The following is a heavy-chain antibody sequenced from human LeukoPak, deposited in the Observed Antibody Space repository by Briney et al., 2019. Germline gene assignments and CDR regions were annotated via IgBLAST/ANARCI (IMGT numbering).Heavy chain of an antibody. V-gene: IGHV4-59*08. CDR1: GDSISTYY. D-gene: IGHD5-18*01. CDR3: ARQAQYTFGYYYFDY. Sequence: SETVSLTCTVSGDSISTYYWSWIRQPPGKGLECIGYIHYSGSTNYNPSLKSRVTISVDTSKNQFSLNLISVTAADTAVYYCARQAQYTFGYYYFDYWGLGTLVTVSS. CDR2: IHYSGST. J-gene: IGHJ4*02.